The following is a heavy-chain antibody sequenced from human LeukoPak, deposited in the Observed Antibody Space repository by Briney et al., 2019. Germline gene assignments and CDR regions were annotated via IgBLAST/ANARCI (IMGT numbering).Heavy chain of an antibody. Sequence: PGGSLRLSCAASGFTFSSYSMNWVRQAPGKGLEWVSSISSSSSYIYYADSVKGRFTISRDNAKNSLYLQMNSLRAEDTAVYYCARDRRYYDSSGYYYYYGMDVWGQGTTVTVSS. CDR3: ARDRRYYDSSGYYYYYGMDV. D-gene: IGHD3-22*01. J-gene: IGHJ6*02. CDR1: GFTFSSYS. CDR2: ISSSSSYI. V-gene: IGHV3-21*01.